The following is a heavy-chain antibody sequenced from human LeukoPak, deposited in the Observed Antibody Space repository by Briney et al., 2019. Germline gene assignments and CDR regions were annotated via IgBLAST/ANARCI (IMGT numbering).Heavy chain of an antibody. Sequence: SETLSLTCAVYGGSFSGYYWSWIRQPPGKGLEWIGEINHSGSTNYNPSLKSRVTISVDTSKNQFSLKLSSVTAADTAMYYCARGSQDIAAAGKGKLVHMDVWGKGTTVTVSS. J-gene: IGHJ6*03. CDR1: GGSFSGYY. D-gene: IGHD6-13*01. CDR3: ARGSQDIAAAGKGKLVHMDV. V-gene: IGHV4-34*01. CDR2: INHSGST.